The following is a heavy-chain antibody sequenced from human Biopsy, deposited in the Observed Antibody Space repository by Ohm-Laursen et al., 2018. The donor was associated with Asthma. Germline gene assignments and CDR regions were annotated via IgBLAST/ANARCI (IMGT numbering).Heavy chain of an antibody. CDR1: GGTFNTYV. V-gene: IGHV1-69*13. D-gene: IGHD2-2*01. CDR3: ARKAGSCISRTCYSLDF. Sequence: GASVKVSCKPLGGTFNTYVIGWVRQAPGQGLEWMGGINSVFGTTTYPQKFQDRVTITADDSTSTVYMELSSLRSEDTAVYYCARKAGSCISRTCYSLDFWGQGPLVTVSS. CDR2: INSVFGTT. J-gene: IGHJ4*02.